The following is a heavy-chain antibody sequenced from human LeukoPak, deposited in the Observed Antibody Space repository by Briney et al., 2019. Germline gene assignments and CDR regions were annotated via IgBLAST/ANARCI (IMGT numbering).Heavy chain of an antibody. V-gene: IGHV3-53*01. CDR2: IYRGGST. D-gene: IGHD2-15*01. Sequence: GGSLRLSCAASGFTVSSNYMSWVRQAPGKGLEWVSVIYRGGSTYYADSVKGRFTISRDNSKNKLYLQMNSLRAEDTAVYYCARELGYCRGASCYFKYYGMDVWGQGPTVTVFS. CDR1: GFTVSSNY. J-gene: IGHJ6*02. CDR3: ARELGYCRGASCYFKYYGMDV.